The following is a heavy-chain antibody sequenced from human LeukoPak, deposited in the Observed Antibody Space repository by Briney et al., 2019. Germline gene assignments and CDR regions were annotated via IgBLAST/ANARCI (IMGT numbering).Heavy chain of an antibody. J-gene: IGHJ3*02. CDR2: IYYSGSGST. Sequence: SETLSLTCTVSGGSITSYYWSWIRQPPGKGLEWIGYIYYSGSGSTSYNPSLKSRVTISVYTSKNQFSLKLSSVTAADTAVYYCARALGRYDAFDIWGQGTMVTVSS. CDR1: GGSITSYY. D-gene: IGHD7-27*01. CDR3: ARALGRYDAFDI. V-gene: IGHV4-59*01.